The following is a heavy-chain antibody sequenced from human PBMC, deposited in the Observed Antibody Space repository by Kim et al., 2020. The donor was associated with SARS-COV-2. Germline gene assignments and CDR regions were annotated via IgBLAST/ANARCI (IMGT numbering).Heavy chain of an antibody. Sequence: SVKVSCKASGGTFSSYAISWVRQAPGQGLEWMGGIIPIFGTANYAQKFQGRVTITADESTSTAYMELSSLRSEDTAVYYCARGWDKNARERYQLLSAEFDYWGQGTLVTVSS. D-gene: IGHD2-2*01. CDR3: ARGWDKNARERYQLLSAEFDY. J-gene: IGHJ4*02. V-gene: IGHV1-69*13. CDR1: GGTFSSYA. CDR2: IIPIFGTA.